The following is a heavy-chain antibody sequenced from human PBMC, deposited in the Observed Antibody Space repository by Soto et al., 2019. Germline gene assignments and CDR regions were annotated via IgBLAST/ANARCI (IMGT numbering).Heavy chain of an antibody. Sequence: QVQLVEPGGGVVQPGRSLRLSCAASGLTFSSSAMHWVRQAPGKGLEWVALISYDGSNKYYVDSVKGRFTISRDNSKNTLDLQMNSLREEDTAVYYCAAETKSYFYGMDVWGQGTTVTVSS. CDR3: AAETKSYFYGMDV. CDR2: ISYDGSNK. V-gene: IGHV3-30*03. CDR1: GLTFSSSA. J-gene: IGHJ6*02.